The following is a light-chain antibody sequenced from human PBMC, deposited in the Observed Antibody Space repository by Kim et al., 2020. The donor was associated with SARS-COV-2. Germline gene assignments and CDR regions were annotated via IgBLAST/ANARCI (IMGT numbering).Light chain of an antibody. V-gene: IGKV3D-15*01. Sequence: EIVLTQSPATLSVSPGERATLSCRASQSVNSHLAWYQQKPGQVPRLLIYGASTRATGIPARFSGSGSGTDFTLTISSLQSEDFAVYYCQQYYNWPPVTFGGGTKVEI. CDR1: QSVNSH. CDR3: QQYYNWPPVT. J-gene: IGKJ4*01. CDR2: GAS.